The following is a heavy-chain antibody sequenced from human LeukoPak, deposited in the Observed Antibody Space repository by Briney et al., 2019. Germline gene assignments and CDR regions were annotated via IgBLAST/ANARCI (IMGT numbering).Heavy chain of an antibody. D-gene: IGHD3-16*01. CDR2: IYYSGST. J-gene: IGHJ4*02. CDR3: ARDRGLGHDY. V-gene: IGHV4-59*01. Sequence: SETLSLTCTVSGGSISSYYWSWIRQPPGKGLECIGYIYYSGSTNYNPSLKSRVTISVDTSKNQFSLKLSSVTAADTAVYYCARDRGLGHDYWGQGTLVTVSS. CDR1: GGSISSYY.